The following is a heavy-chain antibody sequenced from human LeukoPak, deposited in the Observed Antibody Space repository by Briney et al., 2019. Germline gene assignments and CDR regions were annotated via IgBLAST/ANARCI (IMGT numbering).Heavy chain of an antibody. D-gene: IGHD3-22*01. CDR1: GFSLSTSGVG. J-gene: IGHJ4*02. CDR2: IYWDDDK. Sequence: SGPTLVKPTQTLTLTCTLSGFSLSTSGVGVGWIRQPPGKALEWLALIYWDDDKRYSPSLKSRLTITKDTSKNQVVLTMTNMDPVDTATYYCAHLDYYDSLFDYWGQGTLVTVSS. CDR3: AHLDYYDSLFDY. V-gene: IGHV2-5*02.